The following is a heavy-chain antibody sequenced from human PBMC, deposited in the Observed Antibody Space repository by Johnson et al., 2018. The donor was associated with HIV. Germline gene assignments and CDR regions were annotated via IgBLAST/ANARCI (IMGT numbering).Heavy chain of an antibody. CDR2: IYSGGST. CDR3: ARDPFPRFYAFDI. CDR1: GFNVSDNY. Sequence: MQLVESGGALVQPGGSLRLSCAGSGFNVSDNYMSWVRQAPGKGLEWVSVIYSGGSTFNAHSVKGRFPISRDNSENTVYLQMNSLRAEDTAVYYCARDPFPRFYAFDIWGQGTMVTVST. V-gene: IGHV3-66*01. J-gene: IGHJ3*02.